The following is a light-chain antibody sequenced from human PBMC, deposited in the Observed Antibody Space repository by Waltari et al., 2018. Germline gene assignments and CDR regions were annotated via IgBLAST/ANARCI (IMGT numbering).Light chain of an antibody. CDR1: QSVGRP. Sequence: EIVLTQSPGTLSLSPGERATLSCRASQSVGRPLAWYQLKPGQAPRLLIYGASTRATGTPDRFSGSGSGTDFSLTISRLEAEDVAVYFCQHYVRLPATFGQGTRVEV. CDR2: GAS. V-gene: IGKV3-20*01. CDR3: QHYVRLPAT. J-gene: IGKJ1*01.